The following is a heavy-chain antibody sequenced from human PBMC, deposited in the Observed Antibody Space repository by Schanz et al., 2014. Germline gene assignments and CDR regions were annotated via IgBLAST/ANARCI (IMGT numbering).Heavy chain of an antibody. CDR2: ISYDGRHK. J-gene: IGHJ6*02. Sequence: QVQLVESGGGVVQRGGSLRLSCAASGFIFSNYGMHWVRQAPGKGLEWVAIISYDGRHKNYADSVKGRFTISRDNSKNTLHLQMNSLRVEDTAVYYCAKDDTQVNGMDVWGQGTTVTVSS. CDR1: GFIFSNYG. CDR3: AKDDTQVNGMDV. V-gene: IGHV3-30*18.